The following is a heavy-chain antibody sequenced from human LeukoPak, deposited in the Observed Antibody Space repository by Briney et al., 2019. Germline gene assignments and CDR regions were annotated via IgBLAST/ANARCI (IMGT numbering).Heavy chain of an antibody. V-gene: IGHV3-53*01. CDR1: GGSISSSSYY. D-gene: IGHD4-23*01. CDR3: ARGPSNHDYGGNSDY. J-gene: IGHJ4*02. Sequence: ETLSLTCTVSGGSISSSSYYWGWIRQAPGKGLEWVSVIYSGGSTYYADSVKGRFTISRDNSKNTLYLQMNSLRAEDTAVYYCARGPSNHDYGGNSDYWGQGTLVTVSS. CDR2: IYSGGST.